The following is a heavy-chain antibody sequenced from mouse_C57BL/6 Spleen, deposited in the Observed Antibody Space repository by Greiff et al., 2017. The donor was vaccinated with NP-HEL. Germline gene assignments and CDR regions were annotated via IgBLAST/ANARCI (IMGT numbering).Heavy chain of an antibody. J-gene: IGHJ2*01. V-gene: IGHV3-6*01. Sequence: EVHLVESGPGLVKPSQSLSLTCSVTGYSITSGYYWNWIRQFPGNKLEWMGYISYDGSNNYNPSLKNRISITRDTSKNQFFLKLNSVTTEDTATYYCARGKILLIYYGNYYYFDYWGQGTTLTVSS. D-gene: IGHD2-1*01. CDR3: ARGKILLIYYGNYYYFDY. CDR1: GYSITSGYY. CDR2: ISYDGSN.